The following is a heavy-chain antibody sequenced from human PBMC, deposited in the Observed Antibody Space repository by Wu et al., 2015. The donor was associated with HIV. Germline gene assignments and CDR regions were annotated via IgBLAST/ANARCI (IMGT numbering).Heavy chain of an antibody. Sequence: QVQLVQSRAGVKKPGSSVKVSCKASGGTFSSYAINWVRQAPGQGLEWMGKIIPIFGTANYAQKFQGRVTITADESTSTAYMELSSLRSEDTAVYYCARTDGLVDGGNSGYDYWGQGTLVTVSS. CDR1: GGTFSSYA. CDR3: ARTDGLVDGGNSGYDY. J-gene: IGHJ4*02. D-gene: IGHD4-23*01. V-gene: IGHV1-69*18. CDR2: IIPIFGTA.